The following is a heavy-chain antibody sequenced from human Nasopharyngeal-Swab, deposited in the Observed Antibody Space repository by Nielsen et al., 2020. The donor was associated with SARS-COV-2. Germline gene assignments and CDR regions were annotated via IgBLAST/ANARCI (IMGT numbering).Heavy chain of an antibody. D-gene: IGHD2-21*01. V-gene: IGHV3-11*05. J-gene: IGHJ4*02. Sequence: GGSLRLSCEASGFRFSDYFMDWVRQAPGKGLEWVSYISSSSSYTNYADSVKGRFTISRDNAKNSLYLQMNSLRAEDTAVYYCAREGHIVVPKAFDYWGQGTLVTVSS. CDR1: GFRFSDYF. CDR3: AREGHIVVPKAFDY. CDR2: ISSSSSYT.